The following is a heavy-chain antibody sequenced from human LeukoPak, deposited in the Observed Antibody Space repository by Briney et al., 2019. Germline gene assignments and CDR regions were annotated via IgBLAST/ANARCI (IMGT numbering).Heavy chain of an antibody. CDR3: ARDNLRGIAAAGTAFDI. CDR1: GFTFSSYA. D-gene: IGHD6-13*01. V-gene: IGHV3-30-3*01. J-gene: IGHJ3*02. Sequence: PGGSLRLSCAASGFTFSSYAMHWVRQAPGKGLGWVAVISYDGSNKYYADSVKGRFTISRDNSKNTLYLQMNSLRAEDTAVYYCARDNLRGIAAAGTAFDIWGQGTMVTVSS. CDR2: ISYDGSNK.